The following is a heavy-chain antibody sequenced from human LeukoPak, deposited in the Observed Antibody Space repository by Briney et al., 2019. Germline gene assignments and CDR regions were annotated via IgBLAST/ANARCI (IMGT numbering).Heavy chain of an antibody. CDR2: IYSGGST. CDR1: GFTVSSNY. J-gene: IGHJ4*02. CDR3: ARSYDSSGYYYPGGFDY. D-gene: IGHD3-22*01. Sequence: GGSLRLSCAASGFTVSSNYMSWVRQAPGKGLEWVSVIYSGGSTYYADSVKGRFTISRDNSKNTLYLQMNSLRAEDTAVYYCARSYDSSGYYYPGGFDYWGQGTLVTVSS. V-gene: IGHV3-66*02.